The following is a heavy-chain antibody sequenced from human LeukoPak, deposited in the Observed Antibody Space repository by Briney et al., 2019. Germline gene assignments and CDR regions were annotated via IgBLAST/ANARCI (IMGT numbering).Heavy chain of an antibody. CDR3: ARARNWNSQYYFDY. V-gene: IGHV3-30-3*01. CDR1: GVTFSSYA. Sequence: GRSLRLSCAASGVTFSSYAMHWVRQAPGRGGEGGAGISYEGSKKYYADSVKGGFTISRESSKKRLYRQMNSRRAEETAVYYCARARNWNSQYYFDYWGQRTLVTVSS. D-gene: IGHD1-1*01. CDR2: ISYEGSKK. J-gene: IGHJ4*02.